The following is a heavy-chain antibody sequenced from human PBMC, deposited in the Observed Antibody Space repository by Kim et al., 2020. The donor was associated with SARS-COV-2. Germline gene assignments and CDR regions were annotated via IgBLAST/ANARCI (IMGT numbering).Heavy chain of an antibody. D-gene: IGHD3-10*01. Sequence: SVKVSCKASGGTFSSYAISWVRQAPGQGLEWMGGIIPIFGTANYAQKFQGRVTITADESTSTAYMELSSLRSEDTAVYYCARDPWFGGRGYYGMDVWGQGTTVTVSS. CDR1: GGTFSSYA. V-gene: IGHV1-69*13. J-gene: IGHJ6*02. CDR3: ARDPWFGGRGYYGMDV. CDR2: IIPIFGTA.